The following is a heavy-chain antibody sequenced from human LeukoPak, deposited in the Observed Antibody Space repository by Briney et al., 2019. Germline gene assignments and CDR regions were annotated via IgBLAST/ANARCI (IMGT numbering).Heavy chain of an antibody. CDR3: ARDTEYFVWYQLLYPSYYYYGMDV. Sequence: GGSLRLSCAASGFTFSSYGMHWVRQAPGKGLEWVAVIWYDGSNKYYADSVKGRFTISRDNSKNTLYLQMNSLRAEDTAVYYCARDTEYFVWYQLLYPSYYYYGMDVWGQGTTVTVSS. CDR2: IWYDGSNK. V-gene: IGHV3-33*01. D-gene: IGHD2-2*02. J-gene: IGHJ6*02. CDR1: GFTFSSYG.